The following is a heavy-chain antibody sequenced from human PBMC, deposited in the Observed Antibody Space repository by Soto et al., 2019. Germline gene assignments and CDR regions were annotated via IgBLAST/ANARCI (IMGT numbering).Heavy chain of an antibody. CDR3: ARRYGYSFDY. CDR1: GGSISSYY. Sequence: QVQLQESGPGLVKPSETLSLTCTVSGGSISSYYWSWIRQPPGRGLEWLGYIYYSGSTNYNPSLPSRVTISVDTATNQFSLKLSSVTAADTAVYYCARRYGYSFDYWGQGTLVTVSS. D-gene: IGHD1-1*01. V-gene: IGHV4-59*08. J-gene: IGHJ4*02. CDR2: IYYSGST.